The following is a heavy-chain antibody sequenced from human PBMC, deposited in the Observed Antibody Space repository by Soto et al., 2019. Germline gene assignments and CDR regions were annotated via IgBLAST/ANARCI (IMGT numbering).Heavy chain of an antibody. Sequence: SETLSLTCTVSGGSISSGGYYWSWIRQHPGKGLEWIGYIYYSGSTYYNPSLKSRVTISVDTSKNQFSLKLSSVTAADTAVYYCARDKSNYYYGMDVWGKGTTFTVS. CDR3: ARDKSNYYYGMDV. CDR2: IYYSGST. J-gene: IGHJ6*04. CDR1: GGSISSGGYY. V-gene: IGHV4-31*03.